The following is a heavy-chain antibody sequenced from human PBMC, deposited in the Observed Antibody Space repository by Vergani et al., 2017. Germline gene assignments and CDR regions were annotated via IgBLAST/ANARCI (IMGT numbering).Heavy chain of an antibody. J-gene: IGHJ4*02. Sequence: EVQLVESGGGLVKPGGSLRLSCAASGFTFSSYSMNWVRQAPGKGLEWVSAISGSGGSTYYADSVKGRFTISRDNSKNTLYLQMNSLRAEDTAVYYCAKEGVEYSGYDSILDWGQGTLVTVSS. CDR2: ISGSGGST. CDR3: AKEGVEYSGYDSILD. V-gene: IGHV3-23*04. D-gene: IGHD5-12*01. CDR1: GFTFSSYS.